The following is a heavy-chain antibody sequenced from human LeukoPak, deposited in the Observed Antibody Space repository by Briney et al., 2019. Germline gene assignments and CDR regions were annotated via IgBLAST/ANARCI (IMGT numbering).Heavy chain of an antibody. V-gene: IGHV3-48*03. CDR1: GFTFGYYE. CDR3: ARDHSGPAFDI. Sequence: GGSLRLSCATSGFTFGYYEMNWVRQAPGKGLEWVSYISSSGSTIYYADSVKGRFTISRDNAKNSLYLQMNSLRAEDTAVYYCARDHSGPAFDIWGQGTMVTVSS. CDR2: ISSSGSTI. D-gene: IGHD1-26*01. J-gene: IGHJ3*02.